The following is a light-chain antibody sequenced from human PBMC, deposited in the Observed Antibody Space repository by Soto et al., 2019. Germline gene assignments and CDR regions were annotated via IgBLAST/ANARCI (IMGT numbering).Light chain of an antibody. J-gene: IGKJ2*02. CDR2: WAT. V-gene: IGKV4-1*01. CDR3: HQYYTLPGT. CDR1: QSVLYGSNDMNY. Sequence: DIVMTQSPDSLAVSLGERATINCKSSQSVLYGSNDMNYLAWYQQKAGQPPKLLINWATTRESGVPDRFTGSGSGTEFTLTISRLQAEDVAVYYCHQYYTLPGTFGQGTTLEIK.